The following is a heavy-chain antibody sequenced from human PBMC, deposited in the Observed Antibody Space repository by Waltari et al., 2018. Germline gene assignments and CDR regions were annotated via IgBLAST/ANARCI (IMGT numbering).Heavy chain of an antibody. CDR1: GGSISRYY. J-gene: IGHJ4*02. V-gene: IGHV4-59*01. CDR3: ARGGNQVDY. D-gene: IGHD2-15*01. CDR2: IYYSGST. Sequence: QVQLQESGPGLVKPSETLSLTCTVSGGSISRYYWSWIRQPPGKGLEWIGYIYYSGSTNYNPSLKSRVTISVDTSKNQFSLKLSSVTAADTAVYYCARGGNQVDYWGQGTLVTVSS.